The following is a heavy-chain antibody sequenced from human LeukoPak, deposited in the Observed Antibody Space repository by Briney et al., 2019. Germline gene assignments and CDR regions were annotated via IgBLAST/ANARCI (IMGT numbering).Heavy chain of an antibody. D-gene: IGHD6-13*01. CDR2: ISAYNGNT. J-gene: IGHJ5*02. Sequence: ASVKVSCKASGYTFTSYGISWVRQAPGQGLEWMGWISAYNGNTNYAQKLRGRVTMTTDTSASTAYMELRSLRSDDTAVYYCARETLRIAAGSFDPWGQGTLVTVSS. CDR3: ARETLRIAAGSFDP. CDR1: GYTFTSYG. V-gene: IGHV1-18*01.